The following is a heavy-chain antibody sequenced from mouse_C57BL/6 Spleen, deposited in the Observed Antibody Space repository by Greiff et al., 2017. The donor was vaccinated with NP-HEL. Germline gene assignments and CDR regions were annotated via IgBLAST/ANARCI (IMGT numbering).Heavy chain of an antibody. V-gene: IGHV1-64*01. J-gene: IGHJ4*01. Sequence: VKLQQPGAELVKPGASVKLSCKASGYTFTSYWMHWVKQRPGQGLEWIGMIHPNSGSTNYNEKFKSKATLTVDKSSSTAYMQLSSLTSEDSAVYYCAFFYDYDGAMDYWGQGTSVTVSS. CDR2: IHPNSGST. CDR1: GYTFTSYW. D-gene: IGHD2-4*01. CDR3: AFFYDYDGAMDY.